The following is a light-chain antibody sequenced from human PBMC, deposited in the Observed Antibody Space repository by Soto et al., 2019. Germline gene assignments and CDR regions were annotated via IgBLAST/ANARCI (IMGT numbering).Light chain of an antibody. J-gene: IGKJ2*01. CDR3: HQYGNGAYT. V-gene: IGKV3-20*01. CDR2: AAS. Sequence: EIVLTQSPGTLSLSPGERVTLSCRASQSVTNNNLAWFQQKPGQAPRLLIHAASTRAVGIPVRFSGGGSGLDFTLAISSLAPEYFAVYYCHQYGNGAYTFGQGTKVDIK. CDR1: QSVTNNN.